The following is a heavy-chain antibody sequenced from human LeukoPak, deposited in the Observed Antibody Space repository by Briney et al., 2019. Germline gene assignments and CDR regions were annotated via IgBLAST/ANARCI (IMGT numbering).Heavy chain of an antibody. CDR2: IIPIFGTA. J-gene: IGHJ4*02. CDR3: ARGSGYDFWSGYSTTLTFDY. CDR1: GGTFSSYA. D-gene: IGHD3-3*01. V-gene: IGHV1-69*13. Sequence: ASVKVSCTASGGTFSSYAISWVRQAPGQGLEWMAGIIPIFGTANYAQKFQGRVTITADESTSTAYMELSSLRSEDTAVYYSARGSGYDFWSGYSTTLTFDYWRQGTLVTVSS.